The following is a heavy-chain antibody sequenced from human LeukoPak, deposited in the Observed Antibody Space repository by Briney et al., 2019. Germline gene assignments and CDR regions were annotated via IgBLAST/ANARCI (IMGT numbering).Heavy chain of an antibody. J-gene: IGHJ4*02. CDR2: ISSSSSYI. CDR1: GFTFSSYS. CDR3: ARPSVAGNFDY. V-gene: IGHV3-21*01. D-gene: IGHD6-19*01. Sequence: PGGSLRLSCAASGFTFSSYSMNWVRQAPGKGLEWVSSISSSSSYIYYADSVKGRFTISRDNAKNPLYLQMNSLRAEDTAVYYCARPSVAGNFDYWGQGTLVTVSS.